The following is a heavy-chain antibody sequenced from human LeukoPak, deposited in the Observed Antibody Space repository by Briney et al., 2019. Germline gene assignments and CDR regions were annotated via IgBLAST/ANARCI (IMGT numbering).Heavy chain of an antibody. CDR1: GYTFTSYY. CDR2: INPSGGST. CDR3: ARGTDGYNYFYYYMDV. J-gene: IGHJ6*03. V-gene: IGHV1-46*01. D-gene: IGHD5-24*01. Sequence: ASVKVSCKASGYTFTSYYMHWVRQAPGRGREWMGIINPSGGSTSYAQKFQGRVTMTRDMSTSTVYMELSSLRSEDTAVYYCARGTDGYNYFYYYMDVWGKGTTVTVSS.